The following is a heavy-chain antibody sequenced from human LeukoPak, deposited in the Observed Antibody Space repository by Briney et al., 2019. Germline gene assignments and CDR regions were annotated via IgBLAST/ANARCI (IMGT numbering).Heavy chain of an antibody. CDR1: GGTFSSYA. CDR3: ARDVVVVAIGAFDI. CDR2: IIPIFGTA. J-gene: IGHJ3*02. Sequence: SVKVSCKASGGTFSSYAISWVRQAPGQGLEWMGGIIPIFGTANYAQKFQGRVTITADESTSTAYMELSSLRSEDTAVYYCARDVVVVAIGAFDIRGQGTMVTVSS. D-gene: IGHD2-15*01. V-gene: IGHV1-69*13.